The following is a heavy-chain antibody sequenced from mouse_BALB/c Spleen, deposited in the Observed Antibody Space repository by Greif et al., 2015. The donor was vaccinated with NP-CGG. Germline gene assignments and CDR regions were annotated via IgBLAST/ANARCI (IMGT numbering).Heavy chain of an antibody. CDR1: GYAFNSYW. V-gene: IGHV1-80*01. CDR2: IYPGDGDT. Sequence: VKVVESGAELVRPGSSVKISCKASGYAFNSYWMNWVKQRPGQGLEWIGQIYPGDGDTNYNGKFKGKATLTADKSSSTAYMQLRGLKSEDSAVYFCARSQGYYFDYWGQGTTLTVSS. CDR3: ARSQGYYFDY. J-gene: IGHJ2*01.